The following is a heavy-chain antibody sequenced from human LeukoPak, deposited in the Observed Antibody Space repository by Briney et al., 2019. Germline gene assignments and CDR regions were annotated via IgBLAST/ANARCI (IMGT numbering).Heavy chain of an antibody. D-gene: IGHD2-2*01. CDR1: GFTFSNHA. J-gene: IGHJ4*02. V-gene: IGHV3-64*01. CDR3: ARGTCSGTTCHHTYDY. CDR2: ITRNGGNT. Sequence: GGSLRLSCATSGFTFSNHAMHWVRQAPGKGLEYGSAITRNGGNTYYANSVKGRFTISRDNSKNTLYLQMGSLRAEDMAVYYCARGTCSGTTCHHTYDYWGQGTLVTVSS.